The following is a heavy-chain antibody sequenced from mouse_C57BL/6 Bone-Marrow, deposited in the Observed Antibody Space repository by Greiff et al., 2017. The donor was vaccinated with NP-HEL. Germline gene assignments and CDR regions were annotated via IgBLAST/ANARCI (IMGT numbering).Heavy chain of an antibody. D-gene: IGHD2-3*01. CDR2: ISNGGGST. V-gene: IGHV5-12*01. CDR1: GFTFSDYY. Sequence: EVQLVESGGGLVQPGGSLKLSCAASGFTFSDYYMYWVRQTPEKRLEWVAYISNGGGSTYYPDTVKGRFTISRDNAKNTLYLQMSRLKSEDTAMYYCARHGYYGWFAYWGQGTLVTVSA. J-gene: IGHJ3*01. CDR3: ARHGYYGWFAY.